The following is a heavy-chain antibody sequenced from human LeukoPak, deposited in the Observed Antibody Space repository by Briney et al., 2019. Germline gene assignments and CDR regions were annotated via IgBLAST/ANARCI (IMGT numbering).Heavy chain of an antibody. CDR2: IRYDGSNK. CDR1: GFTFSSYG. V-gene: IGHV3-30*02. J-gene: IGHJ6*03. CDR3: ARDSRYSYGYPYYYMDV. Sequence: GGSLRLSCAASGFTFSSYGMHWVRQAPGKGLEWVAFIRYDGSNKYYADSVKGRFTISRDNSKNTLYLHVNSLRPEDTAVYYCARDSRYSYGYPYYYMDVWGKGTTVTISS. D-gene: IGHD5-18*01.